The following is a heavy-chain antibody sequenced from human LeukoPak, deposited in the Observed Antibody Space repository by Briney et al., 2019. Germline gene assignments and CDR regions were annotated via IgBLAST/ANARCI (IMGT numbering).Heavy chain of an antibody. CDR1: GGSFSGYY. D-gene: IGHD3-22*01. CDR3: ARVVTMIVVDENWFDP. CDR2: INHSGST. V-gene: IGHV4-34*01. Sequence: SETLSLTCAVYGGSFSGYYWIWIRQPPGKGLEWIGEINHSGSTNYNPSLKSRVTISVDTSKNQFSLKLSSVTAADTAVYYCARVVTMIVVDENWFDPWGQGTLVTVSS. J-gene: IGHJ5*02.